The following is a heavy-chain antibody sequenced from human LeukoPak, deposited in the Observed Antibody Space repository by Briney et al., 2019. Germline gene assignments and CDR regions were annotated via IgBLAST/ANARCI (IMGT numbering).Heavy chain of an antibody. Sequence: SETLSLTCTVSGYSISSGYYWGWIRQPPGKGLEWIGSIYHSGSTYYNPSLKSRVTISVDTSKNQFSLKLSSVTAADTAVYYCARHIVMYYDILTGYFDYWGQGTLVTVSS. CDR3: ARHIVMYYDILTGYFDY. CDR1: GYSISSGYY. CDR2: IYHSGST. D-gene: IGHD3-9*01. V-gene: IGHV4-38-2*02. J-gene: IGHJ4*02.